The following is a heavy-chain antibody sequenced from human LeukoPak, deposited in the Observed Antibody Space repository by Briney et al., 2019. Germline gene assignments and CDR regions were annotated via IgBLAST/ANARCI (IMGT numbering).Heavy chain of an antibody. D-gene: IGHD3-10*01. V-gene: IGHV6-1*01. CDR1: GDSVSSNSAI. CDR3: ARATWRGGFDY. Sequence: SQTLSLTCAISGDSVSSNSAIWNWVRQSPSRGLEWLGRTYYRSKWLNDSAVSVKSRITVSPDTSKNQFSLHLSSVTPEDTAVYYCARATWRGGFDYWGQGTLVTVSS. CDR2: TYYRSKWLN. J-gene: IGHJ4*02.